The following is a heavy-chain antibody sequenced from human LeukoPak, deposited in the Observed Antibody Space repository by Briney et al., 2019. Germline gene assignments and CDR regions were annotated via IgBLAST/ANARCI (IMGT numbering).Heavy chain of an antibody. CDR1: GGSISSYY. V-gene: IGHV4-59*12. CDR2: IHYSGST. J-gene: IGHJ3*02. Sequence: PSETLSLTCTVSGGSISSYYWSWIRQPPGKGLEWIGYIHYSGSTYYNPSLTSRVTISVDTSKNQFSLRLSSVTAADTAVYYCARDPVVGTTTYAFDIWGQGTMVTVSS. D-gene: IGHD1-26*01. CDR3: ARDPVVGTTTYAFDI.